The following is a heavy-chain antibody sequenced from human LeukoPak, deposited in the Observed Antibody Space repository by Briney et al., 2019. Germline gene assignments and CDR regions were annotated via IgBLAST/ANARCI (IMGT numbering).Heavy chain of an antibody. CDR2: MNPNSGGT. V-gene: IGHV1-2*02. D-gene: IGHD2/OR15-2a*01. CDR1: GNIFSDFY. J-gene: IGHJ3*01. CDR3: ARDLGSTVIVGGDAFDL. Sequence: GASVKVSCKASGNIFSDFYLHWVRQAPGQGLEWMGWMNPNSGGTNYAQKFQGRITMTGDTSTAYLELSRLRSDDTAVYYCARDLGSTVIVGGDAFDLWGQGTMVTVSS.